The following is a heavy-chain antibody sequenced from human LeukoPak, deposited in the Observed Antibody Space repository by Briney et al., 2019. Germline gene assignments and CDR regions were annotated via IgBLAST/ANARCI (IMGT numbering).Heavy chain of an antibody. CDR1: GFTFSSYW. J-gene: IGHJ4*02. V-gene: IGHV3-7*01. CDR2: IKQDGSEK. D-gene: IGHD3-10*01. CDR3: AKSRHMVRGVTPFDY. Sequence: GGSLRLSCAASGFTFSSYWMSWVRQAPGKGLEWVANIKQDGSEKYYVDSVKGRFTISRDNAKNSLYLQMNSLRAEDTAVYYCAKSRHMVRGVTPFDYWGQGTLVTVSS.